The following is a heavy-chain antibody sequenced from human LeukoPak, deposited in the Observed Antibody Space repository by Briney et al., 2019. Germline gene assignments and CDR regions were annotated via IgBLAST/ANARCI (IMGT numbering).Heavy chain of an antibody. CDR3: ARERLDYDYVWGSYRYSAFDI. D-gene: IGHD3-16*02. CDR1: GGSFSGYY. J-gene: IGHJ3*02. Sequence: PSETLSLTCAVYGGSFSGYYWSWIRQPPGKGLEWIGEINHSGSTNYNPSLKSRVTISVDTSKNQFSLKLSSVTAADTAVYYCARERLDYDYVWGSYRYSAFDIWGQGTMVTVSS. CDR2: INHSGST. V-gene: IGHV4-34*01.